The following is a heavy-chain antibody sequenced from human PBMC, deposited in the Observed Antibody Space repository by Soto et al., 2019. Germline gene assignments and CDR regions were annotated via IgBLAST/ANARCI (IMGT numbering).Heavy chain of an antibody. V-gene: IGHV3-23*01. Sequence: GGSLRLSCAASGFTFSSYAMSWVRQAPGKGLEWVSAISGSGGSTYSADSVKGRFTISRDISKNTLYLQMNSLRVEDTAVYYCELYVVGSTGGSFDIWGQGTMVTVSS. CDR1: GFTFSSYA. J-gene: IGHJ3*02. CDR3: ELYVVGSTGGSFDI. CDR2: ISGSGGST. D-gene: IGHD2-15*01.